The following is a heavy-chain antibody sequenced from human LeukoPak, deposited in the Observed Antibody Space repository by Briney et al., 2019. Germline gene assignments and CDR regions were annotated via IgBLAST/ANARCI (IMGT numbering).Heavy chain of an antibody. Sequence: GGSLRLSCAASGFTFSSYAMSWVRQAPGKGLEWVAVISYDGSNKYYADSVKGRFTISRDNSKNTLYLQMNSLRAEDTAVYYCARYDSSAPFDYWGQGTLVTVSS. J-gene: IGHJ4*02. D-gene: IGHD3-22*01. CDR1: GFTFSSYA. CDR2: ISYDGSNK. V-gene: IGHV3-30*03. CDR3: ARYDSSAPFDY.